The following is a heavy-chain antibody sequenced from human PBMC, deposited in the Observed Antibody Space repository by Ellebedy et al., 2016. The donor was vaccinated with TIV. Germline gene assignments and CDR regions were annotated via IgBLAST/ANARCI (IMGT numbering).Heavy chain of an antibody. V-gene: IGHV3-33*08. CDR2: ISHDGGNE. J-gene: IGHJ3*01. Sequence: PGGSLRLSCAASGFTFSNYGMHWVRQAPGKGLEWVAIISHDGGNEKYADSGKGRFTISRDSSKNTLDLQMNSLRAEDTAIYFCARDPVGVGPAFDVWGQGTMVTVSS. CDR3: ARDPVGVGPAFDV. D-gene: IGHD4-23*01. CDR1: GFTFSNYG.